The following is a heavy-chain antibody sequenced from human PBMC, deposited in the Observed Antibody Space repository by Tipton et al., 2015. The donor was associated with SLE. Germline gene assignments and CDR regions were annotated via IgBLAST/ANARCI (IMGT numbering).Heavy chain of an antibody. CDR2: IYTSGST. CDR3: ARDDFWSGREWFDP. V-gene: IGHV4-61*02. J-gene: IGHJ5*02. D-gene: IGHD3-3*01. Sequence: TLSLTCTVSGGSISRGSYYWSWIRQPAGKGLEWIGRIYTSGSTNYNPSLKSRVTISVDTSKNQFSLKLSSVTAADTAVYYCARDDFWSGREWFDPWGRGTLVTVSS. CDR1: GGSISRGSYY.